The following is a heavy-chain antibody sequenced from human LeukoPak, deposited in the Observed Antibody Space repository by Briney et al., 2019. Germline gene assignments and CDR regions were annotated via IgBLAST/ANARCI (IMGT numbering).Heavy chain of an antibody. D-gene: IGHD3-22*01. V-gene: IGHV6-1*01. CDR3: AREAPDEYYESSVPDAFDV. J-gene: IGHJ3*01. Sequence: SQTLSLTWAISGDSVSSNSAAWNWIRQSPSRGLEWLGRTYYRSKWYNDYAVSVKSRITINPDTSKNQFSLQLNFVTPEDTAVYYCAREAPDEYYESSVPDAFDVWGQGTMVTVSS. CDR1: GDSVSSNSAA. CDR2: TYYRSKWYN.